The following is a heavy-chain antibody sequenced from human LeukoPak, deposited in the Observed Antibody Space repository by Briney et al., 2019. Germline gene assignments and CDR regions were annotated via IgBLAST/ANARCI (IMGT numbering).Heavy chain of an antibody. CDR3: ARAIKYYYYYMDV. V-gene: IGHV3-30*04. J-gene: IGHJ6*03. CDR1: GFTFSSYA. Sequence: PGRSLRLSCAASGFTFSSYAMHWVRQAPGKGLEWVAVISYDGSNKYYADSVKGRFTISRDNSKNTLYLQMNSLRAEDTAVYYCARAIKYYYYYMDVWGKGTTVTVSS. CDR2: ISYDGSNK.